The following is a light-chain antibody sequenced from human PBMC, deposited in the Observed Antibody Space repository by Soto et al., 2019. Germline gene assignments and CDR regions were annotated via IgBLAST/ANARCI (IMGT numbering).Light chain of an antibody. CDR2: DAS. CDR3: HQRSNWPPLLT. Sequence: EIVLTQSPATLSLSPGERATLSCRASQSVSSYLAWYQQKPGQAPRLLIYDASNRATGIPARFSGSGSGTDFSLTISILEPEDFAVYYCHQRSNWPPLLTFGGGTKVEIK. J-gene: IGKJ4*01. V-gene: IGKV3-11*01. CDR1: QSVSSY.